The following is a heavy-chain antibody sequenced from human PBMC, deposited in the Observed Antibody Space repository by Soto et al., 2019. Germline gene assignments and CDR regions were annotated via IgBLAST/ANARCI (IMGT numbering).Heavy chain of an antibody. J-gene: IGHJ4*02. D-gene: IGHD2-21*02. V-gene: IGHV1-18*01. CDR2: ISTYNGNT. CDR1: GYTFTNFD. Sequence: QVQLVQSGAEVKKPGASVKVSCKASGYTFTNFDITWVRQAPGQGLEWMGWISTYNGNTNYAQNLRGTVTMTTDSSKSTAYMYRRSLISDYTAEYYCARFASSGDYPGGYWGQGTLVTVSS. CDR3: ARFASSGDYPGGY.